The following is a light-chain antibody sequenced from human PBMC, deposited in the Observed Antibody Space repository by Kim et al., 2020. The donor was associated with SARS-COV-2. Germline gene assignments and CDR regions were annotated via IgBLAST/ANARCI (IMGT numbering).Light chain of an antibody. J-gene: IGLJ3*02. CDR3: QVWDGNSDHRV. CDR1: NIGSKS. Sequence: APGKTARITCGGNNIGSKSVHWYQQKPGQAPVLVIYYDSDRPSGIPERFSGSNSGNTATLTISRVEAGDEADYYCQVWDGNSDHRVFGGGTQLTVL. V-gene: IGLV3-21*04. CDR2: YDS.